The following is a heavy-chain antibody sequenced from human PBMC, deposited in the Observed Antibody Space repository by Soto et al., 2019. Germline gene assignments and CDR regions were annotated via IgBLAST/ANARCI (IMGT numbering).Heavy chain of an antibody. CDR3: ATGPLGLFYMDV. CDR1: GYTFTSYG. V-gene: IGHV1-18*01. J-gene: IGHJ6*03. D-gene: IGHD7-27*01. CDR2: ISGYNGNT. Sequence: ASVKVSCKASGYTFTSYGISWVRQAPGQGLEWMGWISGYNGNTNYGQKLQGRVTMTTDTSTSTAYMELRSLRSDDTAVYYCATGPLGLFYMDVWGKGTTVTVSS.